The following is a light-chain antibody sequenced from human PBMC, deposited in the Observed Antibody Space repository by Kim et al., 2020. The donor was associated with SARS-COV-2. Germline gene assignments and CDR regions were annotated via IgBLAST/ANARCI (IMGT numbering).Light chain of an antibody. CDR3: QAWESSTVV. CDR2: QDS. J-gene: IGLJ2*01. CDR1: KLGDKY. V-gene: IGLV3-1*01. Sequence: SGSPGQTASITCSGDKLGDKYACWYQQKPGQSPVLVIYQDSKRPSGIPERFSGSNSGNTATLTISGTQAMDEADYYCQAWESSTVVFGGGTQLTVL.